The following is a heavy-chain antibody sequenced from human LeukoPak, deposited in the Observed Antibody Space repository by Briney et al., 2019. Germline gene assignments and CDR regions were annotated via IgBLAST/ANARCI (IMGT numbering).Heavy chain of an antibody. CDR1: GGSISSGDYY. V-gene: IGHV4-30-4*01. Sequence: NPSETLSLTCTVSGGSISSGDYYWSWIRQPPGKGLEWIGYIYYSGSTYYNPSLKSRVTISVDTSKNQFSLKLSSVTAADTAVYYCARVREWLRLRSRWFDPWGQGTLVTVSS. CDR2: IYYSGST. J-gene: IGHJ5*02. CDR3: ARVREWLRLRSRWFDP. D-gene: IGHD5-12*01.